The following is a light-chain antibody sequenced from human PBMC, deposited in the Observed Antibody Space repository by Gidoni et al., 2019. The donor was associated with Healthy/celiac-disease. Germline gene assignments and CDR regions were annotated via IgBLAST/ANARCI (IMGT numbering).Light chain of an antibody. CDR3: QQSYRTPKT. J-gene: IGKJ1*01. Sequence: DIQMTQSPSSLSASVGDRVTITCRASQSISSYLNWCQQKPGKAPKLLIYASSSLQSGVPSRFSGSGSGTDFTLTISSLQPEDFATYYCQQSYRTPKTFGQGTKVEIK. CDR2: ASS. CDR1: QSISSY. V-gene: IGKV1-39*01.